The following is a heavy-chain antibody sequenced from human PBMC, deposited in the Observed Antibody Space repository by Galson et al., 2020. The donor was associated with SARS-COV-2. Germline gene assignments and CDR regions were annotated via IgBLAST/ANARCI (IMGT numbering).Heavy chain of an antibody. CDR1: GFTFSDHY. Sequence: GESLKISCAASGFTFSDHYMSWIRQGPGKGLEWVSYISSSGTTKYYADSVKGRFTVSRDNAKNSLYLQMNSLRAEDTAVYYCARDGVDSHLDYWGQGALVTVSS. CDR3: ARDGVDSHLDY. D-gene: IGHD2-15*01. J-gene: IGHJ4*02. V-gene: IGHV3-11*01. CDR2: ISSSGTTK.